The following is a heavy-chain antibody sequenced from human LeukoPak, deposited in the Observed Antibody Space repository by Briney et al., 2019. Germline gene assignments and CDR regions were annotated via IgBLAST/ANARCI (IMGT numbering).Heavy chain of an antibody. CDR2: INPNSGGT. V-gene: IGHV1-2*02. D-gene: IGHD3-9*01. J-gene: IGHJ5*02. CDR1: GYTFTGYY. Sequence: ASLKVSCKASGYTFTGYYMHWVRQAPGQGLELIGWINPNSGGTNYAQKFQGRVTMTRDTSISTAYMELSRLRSDDTAVYYCFCRAKDGIRYFDWSVGDYNWFDPWGQGTLVTVSS. CDR3: FCRAKDGIRYFDWSVGDYNWFDP.